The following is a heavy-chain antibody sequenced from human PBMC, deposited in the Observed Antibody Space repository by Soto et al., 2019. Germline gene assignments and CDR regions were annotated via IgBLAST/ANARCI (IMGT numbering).Heavy chain of an antibody. CDR1: GFTFSSYS. CDR3: AKKVNSGPGSQYFDY. D-gene: IGHD3-10*01. CDR2: FRSSGDGGTT. Sequence: GGSLRLSCAASGFTFSSYSMSWVRQAPGKGLEWVSGFRSSGDGGTTYYADSVKGRFTISRDNSKNTLFLQMNSLRAEDTAIYYCAKKVNSGPGSQYFDYWGQGILVTVSS. J-gene: IGHJ4*02. V-gene: IGHV3-23*01.